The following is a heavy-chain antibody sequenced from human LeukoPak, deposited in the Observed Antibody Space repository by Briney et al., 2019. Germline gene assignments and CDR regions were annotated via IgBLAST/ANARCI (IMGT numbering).Heavy chain of an antibody. J-gene: IGHJ6*02. D-gene: IGHD6-19*01. V-gene: IGHV3-48*03. Sequence: QSGGSLRLSCAASGFTFSSYEMNWVRQAPGKGLEWVSYISSSGSTIYYADSVKGRFTISRDNAKNSLYLQMNSLRAEDTAVYYCARLRGWTYGMDVWGQGTTVTVSS. CDR1: GFTFSSYE. CDR3: ARLRGWTYGMDV. CDR2: ISSSGSTI.